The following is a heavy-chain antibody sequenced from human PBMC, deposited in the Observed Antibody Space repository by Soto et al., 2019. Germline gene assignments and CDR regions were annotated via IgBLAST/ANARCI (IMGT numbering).Heavy chain of an antibody. D-gene: IGHD2-2*01. Sequence: GASVKVSCKASGYTFSGYYMHWVRQAPGQGLEWMGWINPNSGGTNYAQKFQGWVTMTRDTSISTAYMELSRLRSDDTAVYYCARGCSGPSIVLVPAACHYGMDVWGQGTTVTVSS. CDR3: ARGCSGPSIVLVPAACHYGMDV. V-gene: IGHV1-2*04. J-gene: IGHJ6*02. CDR2: INPNSGGT. CDR1: GYTFSGYY.